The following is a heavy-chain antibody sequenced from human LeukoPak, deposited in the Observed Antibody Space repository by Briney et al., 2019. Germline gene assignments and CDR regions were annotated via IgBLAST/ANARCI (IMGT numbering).Heavy chain of an antibody. CDR1: GFTFSSYG. J-gene: IGHJ4*02. D-gene: IGHD2-21*02. CDR2: MRYDENNK. CDR3: AKDWRAYCGGDCYSYFDY. Sequence: GGSLRLSCAASGFTFSSYGMHWVRQAPGKGLECVAFMRYDENNKYYADSVKGRLTISRDNSKNTLYLQMNRLRAEDTAVYYCAKDWRAYCGGDCYSYFDYWGQGTLVTVSS. V-gene: IGHV3-30*02.